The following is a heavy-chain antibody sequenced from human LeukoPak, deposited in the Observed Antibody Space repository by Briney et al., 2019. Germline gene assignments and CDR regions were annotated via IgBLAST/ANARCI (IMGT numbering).Heavy chain of an antibody. V-gene: IGHV3-7*04. CDR1: GFTFSSYW. CDR3: TRVGYINEGIDY. J-gene: IGHJ4*02. D-gene: IGHD4-11*01. CDR2: IKQDGSKK. Sequence: GGSLRLSCAASGFTFSSYWMNWVRQAPGKGLEWVANIKQDGSKKSYVDSVKGRFTISRDNAKNSLYLQMNSLRAEDTAIYYCTRVGYINEGIDYWGQGTLVTVSS.